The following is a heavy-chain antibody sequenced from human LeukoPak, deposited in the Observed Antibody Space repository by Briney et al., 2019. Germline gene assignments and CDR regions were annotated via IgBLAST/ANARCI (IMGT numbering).Heavy chain of an antibody. V-gene: IGHV3-23*01. CDR1: GFPFSRYA. Sequence: GGSLRLSCAASGFPFSRYAMSWVRQTPERGLEWVPVISGSDGSRYYADSVKGRFTISRDDSRNTVYLQMNNLRAEDPAVYYCAKQVSCDTTTCYSGMPPDYWGQGTLVTVSS. D-gene: IGHD2/OR15-2a*01. CDR3: AKQVSCDTTTCYSGMPPDY. J-gene: IGHJ4*02. CDR2: ISGSDGSR.